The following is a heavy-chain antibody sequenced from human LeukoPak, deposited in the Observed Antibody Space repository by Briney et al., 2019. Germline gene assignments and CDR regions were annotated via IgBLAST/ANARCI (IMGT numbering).Heavy chain of an antibody. J-gene: IGHJ4*02. CDR3: ARGTYYYDSSGYIDY. CDR2: ISWNSGSI. D-gene: IGHD3-22*01. V-gene: IGHV3-9*01. Sequence: GRSLRLSCAASGFTFDDYAMHWVRQAPGKGLEWVSGISWNSGSIGYADSVKGRFTISRDNAKNSLYLQMNSLRAEDTALYYCARGTYYYDSSGYIDYWGQGTLVTVSS. CDR1: GFTFDDYA.